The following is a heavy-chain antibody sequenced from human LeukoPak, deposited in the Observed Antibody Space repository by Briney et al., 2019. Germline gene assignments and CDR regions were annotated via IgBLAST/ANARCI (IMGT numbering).Heavy chain of an antibody. CDR2: MLYTGTT. V-gene: IGHV4-59*11. CDR3: ARADSANYYDSGRYFNYFYMDV. J-gene: IGHJ6*03. CDR1: GGSFSSHY. Sequence: SETLSLTCTVSGGSFSSHYWNWIRQPPGKGLEFIGYMLYTGTTNFNPSLKSRVTISIATSKNYFSLKLSAVTAADTAVYFCARADSANYYDSGRYFNYFYMDVWGRGTTVTVSS. D-gene: IGHD3-10*01.